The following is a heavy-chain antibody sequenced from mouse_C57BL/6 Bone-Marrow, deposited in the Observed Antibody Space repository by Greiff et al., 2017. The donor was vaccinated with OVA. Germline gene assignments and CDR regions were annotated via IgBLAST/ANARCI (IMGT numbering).Heavy chain of an antibody. CDR1: GYTFTSYW. CDR3: ARNRAYSNYGFAY. D-gene: IGHD2-5*01. J-gene: IGHJ3*01. Sequence: VQLQQPGAELVKPGASVKMSCKASGYTFTSYWITWVKQRPGQGLEWIGDIYPGSGSTNYNEKFKSKATLPVDTSSSTAYMQLSSLTSEDSAVYYCARNRAYSNYGFAYWGQGTLVTVSA. CDR2: IYPGSGST. V-gene: IGHV1-55*01.